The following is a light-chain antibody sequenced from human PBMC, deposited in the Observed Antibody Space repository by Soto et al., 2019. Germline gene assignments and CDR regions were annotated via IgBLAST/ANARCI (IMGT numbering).Light chain of an antibody. V-gene: IGKV3-15*01. J-gene: IGKJ5*01. CDR1: QGVTTN. Sequence: DIVITQSPAALSVSPGERATLSGGAGQGVTTNFAWYQQKSGQSPRLLIYDVSIRATGVPARFSGTGSETDFTLTISGLQSEDSAVYFCQQYNNWPFSFGQGTRLEIK. CDR2: DVS. CDR3: QQYNNWPFS.